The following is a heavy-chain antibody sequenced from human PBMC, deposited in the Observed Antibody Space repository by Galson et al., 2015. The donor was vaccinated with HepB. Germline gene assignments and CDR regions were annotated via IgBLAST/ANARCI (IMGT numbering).Heavy chain of an antibody. CDR3: ARDPSIFDPLSHFDY. CDR1: GFTFSNYS. V-gene: IGHV3-30*04. D-gene: IGHD2/OR15-2a*01. CDR2: TSFDGSDK. J-gene: IGHJ4*02. Sequence: SLRLSCAASGFTFSNYSIHWVRQAPGKGMEWVAVTSFDGSDKYYADSVKGRFTISRDDSKNRVFLQMNSLRLEDTAVYYCARDPSIFDPLSHFDYWGQGTLVPVSA.